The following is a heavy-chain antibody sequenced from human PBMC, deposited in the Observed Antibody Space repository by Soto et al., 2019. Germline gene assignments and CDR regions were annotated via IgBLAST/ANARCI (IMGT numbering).Heavy chain of an antibody. CDR2: IYYSGST. CDR3: ARGKHSGYDFGGQYFDY. J-gene: IGHJ4*02. Sequence: QVQLQESGPGLVKPSQTLSLTCTVSGGSISSGGYYWSWIRQHPGKGLEWIGYIYYSGSTYYNPSLKSRVTIPVDTSKSQYSLKLCSVTAADTAGYYCARGKHSGYDFGGQYFDYWGQGTLVTVSS. D-gene: IGHD5-12*01. V-gene: IGHV4-31*03. CDR1: GGSISSGGYY.